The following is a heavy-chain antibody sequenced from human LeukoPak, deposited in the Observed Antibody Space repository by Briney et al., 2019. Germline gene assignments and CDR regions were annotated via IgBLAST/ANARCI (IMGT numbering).Heavy chain of an antibody. CDR3: ARDTRYCSGGSCYPNNWFDP. Sequence: GASVKVSCKASGYTFTGYYMHWVRQAPGQGLEWMGWINPNSGGTNYAQKFQGRVTMTRDTSISTAYMELSRLRSDDTAVYYCARDTRYCSGGSCYPNNWFDPWGQGTLVTVSS. J-gene: IGHJ5*02. CDR1: GYTFTGYY. V-gene: IGHV1-2*02. CDR2: INPNSGGT. D-gene: IGHD2-15*01.